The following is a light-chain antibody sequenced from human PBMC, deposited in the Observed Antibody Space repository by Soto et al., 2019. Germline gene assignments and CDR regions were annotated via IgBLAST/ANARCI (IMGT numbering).Light chain of an antibody. CDR3: GSYTTSSNYV. J-gene: IGLJ1*01. V-gene: IGLV2-14*01. Sequence: QSALAQPASVSGSPGQSITISCTGTSSDIDAYNYVSWYQQHPGKAPKLMIYDVSNRPSGISNRFSGSKSGNTASLTISGLQAEDEADYYCGSYTTSSNYVFGNGTKVTVL. CDR1: SSDIDAYNY. CDR2: DVS.